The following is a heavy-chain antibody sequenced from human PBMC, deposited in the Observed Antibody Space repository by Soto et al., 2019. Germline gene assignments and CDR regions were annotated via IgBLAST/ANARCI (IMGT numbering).Heavy chain of an antibody. J-gene: IGHJ4*02. CDR1: GFTFSSYE. V-gene: IGHV3-48*03. CDR2: ISSSGSTI. D-gene: IGHD6-13*01. Sequence: EVRLVESGGGLVQPGGSLRLSCAASGFTFSSYEMNWVRQAPGKGLEWVSYISSSGSTIYYADSVKGRFTISRDNAKNSLYLQMNSLRAEDAAVYYCASQGRRSSSSDGYWGQGTLVTVSS. CDR3: ASQGRRSSSSDGY.